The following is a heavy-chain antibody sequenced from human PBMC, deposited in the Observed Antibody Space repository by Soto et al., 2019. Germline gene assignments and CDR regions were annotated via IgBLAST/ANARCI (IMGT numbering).Heavy chain of an antibody. CDR1: GVSFSGYC. CDR3: ASARVNNWFDP. J-gene: IGHJ5*02. V-gene: IGHV4-34*01. D-gene: IGHD6-13*01. CDR2: INHSGGT. Sequence: PSETLSLTCAVYGVSFSGYCWSWIRQPPGKGLEWIGEINHSGGTNYNPSLKSRVTISVDTSKNQFSLKLSSVTAADTAVYYCASARVNNWFDPWGQGTLVTVSS.